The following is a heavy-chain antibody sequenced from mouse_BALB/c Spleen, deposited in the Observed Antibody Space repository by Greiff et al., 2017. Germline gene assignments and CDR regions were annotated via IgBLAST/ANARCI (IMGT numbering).Heavy chain of an antibody. J-gene: IGHJ2*01. Sequence: QVQLQQSGAELVKPGASVKLSCKASGYTFTSYYMYWVKQRPGQGLEWIGGINPSNGGTNFNEKFKSKATLTVDKSSSTAYMQLSSLTSEDSAVYYCTRYGNYDYWGQGTTLTVSS. CDR2: INPSNGGT. CDR1: GYTFTSYY. CDR3: TRYGNYDY. V-gene: IGHV1S81*02. D-gene: IGHD2-1*01.